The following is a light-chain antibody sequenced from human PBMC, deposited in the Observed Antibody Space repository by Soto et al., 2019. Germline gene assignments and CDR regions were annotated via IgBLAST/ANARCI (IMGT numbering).Light chain of an antibody. CDR2: EVT. CDR3: SSYTSSSTVI. V-gene: IGLV2-14*01. CDR1: SSDIGGYNY. J-gene: IGLJ2*01. Sequence: QSALTQPASVSGSPGQSITISCTGTSSDIGGYNYVSWYQQHPGKAPKLMIYEVTTRPSGISKRFSGSKSGNTASLTISGLRAEDEADYYCSSYTSSSTVIFGGGTQLTVL.